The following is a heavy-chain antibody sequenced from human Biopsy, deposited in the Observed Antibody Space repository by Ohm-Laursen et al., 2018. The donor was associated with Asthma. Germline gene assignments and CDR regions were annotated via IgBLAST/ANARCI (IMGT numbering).Heavy chain of an antibody. V-gene: IGHV3-66*01. J-gene: IGHJ1*01. CDR3: ARTFHFWSPYHAEHYQL. CDR2: IYSGGGT. D-gene: IGHD3-3*02. Sequence: SLRLSCAASGFAVSRDYMFWVRQAPGKGLEWVSVIYSGGGTYYADSVQGRVTISRDNSKNTLSLQMNSLRAEDTAVYYCARTFHFWSPYHAEHYQLWGQSTLVTVSS. CDR1: GFAVSRDY.